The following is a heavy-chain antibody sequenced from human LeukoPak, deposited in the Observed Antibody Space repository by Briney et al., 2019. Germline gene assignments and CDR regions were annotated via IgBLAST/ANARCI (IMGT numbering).Heavy chain of an antibody. CDR1: GGSISSYY. Sequence: PSETLSLTCTVSGGSISSYYWSWIRQPAGKGLEWIGRIYTSGSTNYNPSLKSRVTISVDTSKNQFSLKLSSVTAADTAVYYCARRWVGYDFWSGYYNFDYWGQGTLVTVSS. V-gene: IGHV4-4*07. J-gene: IGHJ4*02. CDR2: IYTSGST. CDR3: ARRWVGYDFWSGYYNFDY. D-gene: IGHD3-3*01.